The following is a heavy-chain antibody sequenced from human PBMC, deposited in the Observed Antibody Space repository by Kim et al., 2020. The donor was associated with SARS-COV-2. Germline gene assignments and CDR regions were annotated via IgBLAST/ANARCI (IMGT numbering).Heavy chain of an antibody. CDR2: IYYTGST. D-gene: IGHD3-9*01. Sequence: SETLSLTCTVSGGSVTNSNYYWDWIRQPPGKGLEWIGSIYYTGSTLYNPSLKSRVTVSVDTSKNQFSLRLSSVTAADTAVFYCARRRYSDWPRASHFDYWGQGTLVTVSS. J-gene: IGHJ4*02. CDR1: GGSVTNSNYY. V-gene: IGHV4-39*01. CDR3: ARRRYSDWPRASHFDY.